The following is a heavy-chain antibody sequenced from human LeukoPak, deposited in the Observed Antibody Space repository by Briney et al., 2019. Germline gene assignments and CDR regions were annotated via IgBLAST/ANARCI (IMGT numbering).Heavy chain of an antibody. D-gene: IGHD1-26*01. V-gene: IGHV1-24*01. CDR3: ATDGRLGVGAMNKYAFDI. J-gene: IGHJ3*02. CDR1: GYTLTELS. CDR2: FDPEDGET. Sequence: GASVKVSCKVSGYTLTELSMHWVRQAPGKGLEWMGGFDPEDGETIYAQKFQGRVTMTEDTSTDTAYMELSSLRSEDTAVYYCATDGRLGVGAMNKYAFDIWGQGTMVTVSS.